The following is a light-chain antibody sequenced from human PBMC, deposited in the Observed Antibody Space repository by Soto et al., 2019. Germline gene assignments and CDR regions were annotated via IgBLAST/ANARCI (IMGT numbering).Light chain of an antibody. V-gene: IGKV1-5*03. Sequence: DIQMTQSPSTLSASVGDRVTITCRASQSISSWLAWYQQKPGKAPKLLIYKASSLESGVPSRFSGSGSGTEFTLTISSLQPDDFATYYCQQYNGLPLTFGGGTKV. CDR3: QQYNGLPLT. J-gene: IGKJ4*01. CDR1: QSISSW. CDR2: KAS.